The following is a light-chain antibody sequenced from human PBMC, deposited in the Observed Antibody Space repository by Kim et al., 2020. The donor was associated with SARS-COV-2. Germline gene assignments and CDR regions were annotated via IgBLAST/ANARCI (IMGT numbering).Light chain of an antibody. CDR2: RDS. CDR1: NMGSKN. Sequence: SVALGQTARITCGGNNMGSKNVHWYQQKPGQAPVLVIYRDSNRPSGIPERFSGSNSGNTATLTISRAQAGDEADYYCQVWDSSSVVFGGVTQLTVL. V-gene: IGLV3-9*01. CDR3: QVWDSSSVV. J-gene: IGLJ2*01.